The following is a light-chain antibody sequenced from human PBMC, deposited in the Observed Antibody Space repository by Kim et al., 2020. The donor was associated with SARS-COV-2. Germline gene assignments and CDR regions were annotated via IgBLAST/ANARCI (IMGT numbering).Light chain of an antibody. V-gene: IGKV1-16*02. CDR2: DAS. CDR1: QGISTY. J-gene: IGKJ2*01. CDR3: QQYDVYPYT. Sequence: SASVGDRVTITCRASQGISTYLAWFQAKPGKAPKSLIYDASSLQSGVPSKFSGRGSGTEFTLTITSLQPEDFATYYCQQYDVYPYTFGQGTKLEI.